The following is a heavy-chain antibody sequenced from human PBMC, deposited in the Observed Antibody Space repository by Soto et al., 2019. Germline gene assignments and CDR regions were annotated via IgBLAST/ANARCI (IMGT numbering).Heavy chain of an antibody. CDR3: ARNGYTGLQF. V-gene: IGHV3-74*01. J-gene: IGHJ4*02. Sequence: PGGTLRISFAAYGFTFSNYLMHWVRQGPGKGLVWVSRIDSDGSDTIYADSVKGRFTISRDNARNTLFLQMHSLRAEDRGVYYCARNGYTGLQFWGQLNLCTVPS. CDR1: GFTFSNYL. D-gene: IGHD5-12*01. CDR2: IDSDGSDT.